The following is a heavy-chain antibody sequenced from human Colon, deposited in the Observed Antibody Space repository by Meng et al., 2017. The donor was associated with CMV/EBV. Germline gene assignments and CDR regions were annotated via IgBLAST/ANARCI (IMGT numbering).Heavy chain of an antibody. CDR3: IRENWYYDY. D-gene: IGHD1-1*01. CDR1: CYTSTPYY. Sequence: VQSGGEVKKPGASVKVLSKASCYTSTPYYIHWVRQAPGQGLEWVGCMLPKTGALDYAQKFRGRITLTTDTSITTAYMELSGLTSDDTAVYYCIRENWYYDYWGLGTLVTVSS. V-gene: IGHV1-2*02. CDR2: MLPKTGAL. J-gene: IGHJ4*02.